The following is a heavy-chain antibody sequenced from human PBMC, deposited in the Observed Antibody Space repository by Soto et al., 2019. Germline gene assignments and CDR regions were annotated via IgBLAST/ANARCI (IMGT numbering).Heavy chain of an antibody. V-gene: IGHV3-33*01. CDR3: ARDTGDYGDYAPKAFDI. CDR1: GFTFSSYG. Sequence: QVQLVESGGGVVQPGRSLRLSCAASGFTFSSYGMHWVRQAPGKGLEWVAVIWYDGSNKYYADSVKGRFTISRDNSKNTLYLQMNSVRAEDKAVYYWARDTGDYGDYAPKAFDIWGQGTMVTVSS. CDR2: IWYDGSNK. D-gene: IGHD4-17*01. J-gene: IGHJ3*02.